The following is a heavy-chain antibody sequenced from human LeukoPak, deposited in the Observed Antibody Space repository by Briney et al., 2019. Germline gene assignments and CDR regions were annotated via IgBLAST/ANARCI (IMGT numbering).Heavy chain of an antibody. Sequence: SETLTLTCTVSGGSISSYYWSWIRQPPGKGLEWIGSMYYSGSTYYNPSLKSRVTISVDTSKNHFSLKLSSVTAADTAVYYCATVSDQLDYWGQGTLVTVSA. V-gene: IGHV4-59*05. J-gene: IGHJ4*02. D-gene: IGHD2/OR15-2a*01. CDR1: GGSISSYY. CDR3: ATVSDQLDY. CDR2: MYYSGST.